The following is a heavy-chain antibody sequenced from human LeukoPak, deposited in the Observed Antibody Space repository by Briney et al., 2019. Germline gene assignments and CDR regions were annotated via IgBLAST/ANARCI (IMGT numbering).Heavy chain of an antibody. V-gene: IGHV1-46*01. D-gene: IGHD4-23*01. CDR1: GYTFTTYY. CDR2: INPSGGST. Sequence: ASVKVSCKASGYTFTTYYMHWVRQAPGQGLEWMGIINPSGGSTSYAQKFQGRVTMTRDTSTSTVYMELGSLRSEDTAVYYCARDVSYGGNSLYYFDFWGQGTLVTVSS. J-gene: IGHJ4*02. CDR3: ARDVSYGGNSLYYFDF.